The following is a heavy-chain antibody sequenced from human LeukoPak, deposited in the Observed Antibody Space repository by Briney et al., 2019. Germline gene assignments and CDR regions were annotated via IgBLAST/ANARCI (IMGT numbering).Heavy chain of an antibody. D-gene: IGHD5-12*01. Sequence: PSETLSLTCAVYGGSFSGYYWSWIRQPPGRGLEWIGEINHSGSTNYNPSLKSRVTISVDTSKNQFPLKLSSVTAADTAVYYCARVFQAKRVAPFDYWGQGTLVTVSS. CDR3: ARVFQAKRVAPFDY. CDR1: GGSFSGYY. J-gene: IGHJ4*02. CDR2: INHSGST. V-gene: IGHV4-34*01.